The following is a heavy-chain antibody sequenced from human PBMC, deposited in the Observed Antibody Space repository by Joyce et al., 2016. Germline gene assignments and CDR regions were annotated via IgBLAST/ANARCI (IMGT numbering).Heavy chain of an antibody. CDR1: EFTFSDYW. CDR3: ARVSLAGAFDV. D-gene: IGHD3-10*01. J-gene: IGHJ3*01. Sequence: QLEGSGGGLVQPGGSLRLSCVACEFTFSDYWVSWVRQSPGRGLEGEAHMDQDGPEKYYGDSVNGRFTIARDNAKTSLFLQMNSVGGDDTAVYYCARVSLAGAFDVWGHGTVVIVSS. CDR2: MDQDGPEK. V-gene: IGHV3-7*05.